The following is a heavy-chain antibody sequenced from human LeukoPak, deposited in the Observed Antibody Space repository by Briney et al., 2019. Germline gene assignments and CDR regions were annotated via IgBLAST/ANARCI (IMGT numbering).Heavy chain of an antibody. D-gene: IGHD3-9*01. V-gene: IGHV1-8*01. Sequence: ASVKVSCKASGYTFTSYDINWVRQATGQGLVWMGWMNPNSGNTGYAQKFQGRVTMTRNTSISTAYMELSSLRSEDTAVYYCARGVLRYFDWLSNRRTDAYYFDYWGQGTLVTVSS. J-gene: IGHJ4*02. CDR1: GYTFTSYD. CDR2: MNPNSGNT. CDR3: ARGVLRYFDWLSNRRTDAYYFDY.